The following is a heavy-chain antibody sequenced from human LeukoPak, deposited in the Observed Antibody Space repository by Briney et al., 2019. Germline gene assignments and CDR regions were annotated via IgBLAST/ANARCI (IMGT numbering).Heavy chain of an antibody. J-gene: IGHJ3*02. CDR1: GFSLSSYA. CDR2: ISGSGGTT. V-gene: IGHV3-23*01. CDR3: AKDPWYSSSWYYRFDI. D-gene: IGHD6-13*01. Sequence: GGSLRLSCAASGFSLSSYAMSWVRHAPGKGLEWVSVISGSGGTTYYADSVKGRFTISRDNSKNTLYLQMNSLRAEDTAVYYCAKDPWYSSSWYYRFDIWGQGTMVTVSS.